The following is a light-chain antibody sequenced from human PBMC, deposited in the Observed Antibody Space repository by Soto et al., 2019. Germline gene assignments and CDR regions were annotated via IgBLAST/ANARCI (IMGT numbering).Light chain of an antibody. Sequence: DIEMTESPSSLCATVKDRVTITCRASQSIGRFLSWYLQKPGKAPKLLIYTASSLQSGVPSRFSGSGSGTDFTLTTNSLQLESFATYYCAQSFSTPTTSGPGTRLEIK. CDR3: AQSFSTPTT. V-gene: IGKV1-39*01. J-gene: IGKJ5*01. CDR1: QSIGRF. CDR2: TAS.